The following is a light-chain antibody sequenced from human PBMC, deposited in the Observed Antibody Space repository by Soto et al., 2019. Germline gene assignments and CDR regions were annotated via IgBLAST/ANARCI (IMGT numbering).Light chain of an antibody. CDR2: AAS. CDR3: QQYNNWPTWT. Sequence: DIHMTQSPSSLSASVGDRVTITCRASQSITSYLNWYQQKPGKAPKLLIYAASSLQSGVPPRFSGSGFGTDFTLTISSLQSEDFAVYYCQQYNNWPTWTFGQGTKVDIK. V-gene: IGKV1-39*01. CDR1: QSITSY. J-gene: IGKJ1*01.